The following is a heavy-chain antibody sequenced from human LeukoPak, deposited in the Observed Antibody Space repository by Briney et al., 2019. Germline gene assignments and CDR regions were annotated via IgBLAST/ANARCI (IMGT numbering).Heavy chain of an antibody. Sequence: GGSLRLSCAASGFTFSSYWMSWVRQAPGKGLEWVANINQDGSEKYYVDSVKGRFTISRDNAKNSLYLQMNSLRAEDTAVYYCAREGCSGGSCYYNWFDPWGQGTLVTVSS. V-gene: IGHV3-7*01. CDR2: INQDGSEK. D-gene: IGHD2-15*01. J-gene: IGHJ5*02. CDR3: AREGCSGGSCYYNWFDP. CDR1: GFTFSSYW.